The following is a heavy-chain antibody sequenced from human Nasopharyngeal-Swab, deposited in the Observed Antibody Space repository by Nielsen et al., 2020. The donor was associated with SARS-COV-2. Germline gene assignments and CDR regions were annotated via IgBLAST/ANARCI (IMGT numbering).Heavy chain of an antibody. V-gene: IGHV3-7*01. J-gene: IGHJ4*02. Sequence: GGSLRLSCAASGFTFSSYWMSWVRQAPAQGLGWVANIKQDGSEKYYVDSVKGRFTISRDNAKNSLYLQMNSLRAEDTAVYYCARDPHEGWVYWGQGTLVTVSS. CDR1: GFTFSSYW. D-gene: IGHD5-24*01. CDR3: ARDPHEGWVY. CDR2: IKQDGSEK.